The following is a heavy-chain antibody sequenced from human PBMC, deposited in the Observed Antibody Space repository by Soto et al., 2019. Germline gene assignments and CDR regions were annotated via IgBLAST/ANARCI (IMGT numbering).Heavy chain of an antibody. CDR3: ASPLGLDQQLGHDACDI. V-gene: IGHV4-39*01. D-gene: IGHD6-13*01. J-gene: IGHJ3*02. Sequence: PSETLSLTCTVSGGSINRSTHYWGWIRQPPGKGLEWSGSIYYSGSTYYNRSLKSRVTISVDTSKNQFSLKLSSVTAADTAVNYCASPLGLDQQLGHDACDIWGQGTRV. CDR1: GGSINRSTHY. CDR2: IYYSGST.